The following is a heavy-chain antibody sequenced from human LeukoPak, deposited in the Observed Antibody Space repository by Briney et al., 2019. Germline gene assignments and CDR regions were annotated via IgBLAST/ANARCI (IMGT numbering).Heavy chain of an antibody. CDR2: IYPGDSDT. CDR3: ARTEGYCSGGSCYSWFDP. V-gene: IGHV5-51*01. D-gene: IGHD2-15*01. Sequence: GESLKISCKGSGYSFTSYWIGWVRQMPGKGLEWMGIIYPGDSDTRYSPSFQGQVTISADKSISTAYLQWSSLKASDTAMYYCARTEGYCSGGSCYSWFDPWGQGTLVTVSS. CDR1: GYSFTSYW. J-gene: IGHJ5*02.